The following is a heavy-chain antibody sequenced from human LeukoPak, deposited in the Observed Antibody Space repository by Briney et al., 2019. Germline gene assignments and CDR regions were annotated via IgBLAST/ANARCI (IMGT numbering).Heavy chain of an antibody. CDR1: GFTFSNYE. D-gene: IGHD5-18*01. V-gene: IGHV3-48*03. CDR2: ISSSGSDI. CDR3: ARGDTAMVRTYYYYYYYMDV. J-gene: IGHJ6*03. Sequence: GGSLRLSCAASGFTFSNYEMHWVRQAPGKGLEWVSYISSSGSDIYYADSVKGRFTISRDNAKNSLYLQMNSLRAEDTAVYYCARGDTAMVRTYYYYYYYMDVWGKGTTVTVSS.